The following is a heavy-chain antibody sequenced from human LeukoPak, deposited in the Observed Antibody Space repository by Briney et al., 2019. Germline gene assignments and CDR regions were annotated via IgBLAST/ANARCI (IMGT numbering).Heavy chain of an antibody. CDR1: GGSISSYY. Sequence: KPSETLSLTCTVSGGSISSYYWSWIRQPPGKGLEWIGYIYYSGSTNYNLSLKSRVTISVDTSKNQFSLKLSSVTAADTAVYYCARDAAGTDYYYGMDVWGQGTTVTVSS. CDR2: IYYSGST. J-gene: IGHJ6*02. CDR3: ARDAAGTDYYYGMDV. V-gene: IGHV4-59*01. D-gene: IGHD6-13*01.